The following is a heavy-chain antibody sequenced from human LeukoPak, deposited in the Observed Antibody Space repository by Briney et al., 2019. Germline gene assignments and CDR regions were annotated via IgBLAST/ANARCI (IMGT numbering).Heavy chain of an antibody. CDR1: GLTFSNYW. CDR3: ARDYWRSIDH. D-gene: IGHD1-1*01. V-gene: IGHV3-7*01. Sequence: GGSRRLSCVVSGLTFSNYWMIWVRQAPGKGLESVAIVNEDGSAKYYLDSVKGRFTISRDNARNSLYLEMNSLRAEDTAVYYCARDYWRSIDHWGQGTLVTVSS. J-gene: IGHJ4*02. CDR2: VNEDGSAK.